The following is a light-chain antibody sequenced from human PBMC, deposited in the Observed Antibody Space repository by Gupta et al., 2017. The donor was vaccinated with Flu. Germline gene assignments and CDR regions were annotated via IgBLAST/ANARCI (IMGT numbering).Light chain of an antibody. Sequence: EIVLTQSPATLSLSPGERATISCRASQSLGNYLAWYQQKPGQAPRLLIYAAYKRATGTPARFSGSGSGTDFTLTISSPEPEDVAVYYCQQRTTWPLTFGGGTKVEIK. V-gene: IGKV3-11*01. CDR3: QQRTTWPLT. CDR2: AAY. J-gene: IGKJ4*01. CDR1: QSLGNY.